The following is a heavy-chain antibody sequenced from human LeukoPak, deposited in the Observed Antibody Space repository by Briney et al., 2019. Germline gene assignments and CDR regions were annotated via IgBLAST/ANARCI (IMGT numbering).Heavy chain of an antibody. Sequence: GGSLRLSCAASGFTFSSFAMNWVRQAPGKELEWVSIISGSGDTTHYTDSVKGRFTVSRDNSKTTLYLQMNSLRAEDRAVYYCAKIPQVATVTVPYCDHWGQGTVVTVSS. CDR1: GFTFSSFA. CDR3: AKIPQVATVTVPYCDH. CDR2: ISGSGDTT. J-gene: IGHJ4*02. V-gene: IGHV3-23*01. D-gene: IGHD2-15*01.